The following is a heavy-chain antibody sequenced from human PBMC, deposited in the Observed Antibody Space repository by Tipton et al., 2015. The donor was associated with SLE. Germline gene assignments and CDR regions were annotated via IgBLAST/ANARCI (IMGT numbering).Heavy chain of an antibody. D-gene: IGHD3-10*01. CDR2: IYHSGST. Sequence: TLSLTCAVSGGSISSGGYSWSWIRQPPGKGLEWVGYIYHSGSTYYNPSLKSRVTISVDRSKNQFSLKLSSVTAADTAVYYCARAGEGVFDYWGQGTLVTVSS. V-gene: IGHV4-30-2*01. J-gene: IGHJ4*02. CDR1: GGSISSGGYS. CDR3: ARAGEGVFDY.